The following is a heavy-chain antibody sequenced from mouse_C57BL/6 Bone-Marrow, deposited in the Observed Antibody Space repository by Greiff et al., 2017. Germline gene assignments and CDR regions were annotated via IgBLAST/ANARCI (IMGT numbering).Heavy chain of an antibody. D-gene: IGHD1-1*01. Sequence: QVQLQQSGAELVKPGASVKISCKASGYAFSSYWMNWVKQRPGKGLEWIGQIYPGDGDTNYNGKFKGKATLTADKSSSTAYMQLSSLTSEDSAVYFCARSDYYGRFDYWGQGTTLTVSS. CDR3: ARSDYYGRFDY. J-gene: IGHJ2*01. CDR2: IYPGDGDT. CDR1: GYAFSSYW. V-gene: IGHV1-80*01.